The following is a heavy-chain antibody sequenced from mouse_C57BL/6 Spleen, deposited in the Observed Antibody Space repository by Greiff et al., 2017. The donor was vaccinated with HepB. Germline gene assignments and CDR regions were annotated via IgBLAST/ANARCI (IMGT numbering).Heavy chain of an antibody. CDR3: ARDDGYLHWYFDV. CDR2: INPNNGGT. Sequence: QSHGKSLEWIGDINPNNGGTSYNQKFKGKATLTVDKSSSTAYMELRSLTSEDSAVYYCARDDGYLHWYFDVWGTGTTVTVSS. D-gene: IGHD2-3*01. J-gene: IGHJ1*03. V-gene: IGHV1-26*01.